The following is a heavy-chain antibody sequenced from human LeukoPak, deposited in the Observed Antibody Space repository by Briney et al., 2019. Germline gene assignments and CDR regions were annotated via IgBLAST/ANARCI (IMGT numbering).Heavy chain of an antibody. D-gene: IGHD4-17*01. CDR1: GGTFSSYA. V-gene: IGHV1-69*06. Sequence: ASVKVSCKASGGTFSSYAISWVRQAPGQGLEWMGGIVPIYGTTNYAQKFQARVTITADTSTSTAYMELSSLTSEDTAVYYCARDRWPVTRIHYYYSMDVWGKGTTVTVSS. CDR2: IVPIYGTT. CDR3: ARDRWPVTRIHYYYSMDV. J-gene: IGHJ6*03.